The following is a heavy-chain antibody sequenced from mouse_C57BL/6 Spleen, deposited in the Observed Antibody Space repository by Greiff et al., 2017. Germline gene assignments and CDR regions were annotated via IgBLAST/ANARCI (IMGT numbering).Heavy chain of an antibody. D-gene: IGHD1-1*01. V-gene: IGHV1-39*01. CDR3: AREDYYGSIYFDY. Sequence: VQLQQSGPELVKPGASVKISCKASGYSFTDYNMNWVKQSNGKSLEWIGVINPNYGTTSYNPKFKGKATLTVDQSSTTAYMQLNSLTSEDSAVYYCAREDYYGSIYFDYWGQGTTLTVSS. CDR1: GYSFTDYN. J-gene: IGHJ2*01. CDR2: INPNYGTT.